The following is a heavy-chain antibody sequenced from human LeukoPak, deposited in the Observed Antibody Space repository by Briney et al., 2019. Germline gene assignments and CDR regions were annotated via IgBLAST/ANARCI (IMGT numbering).Heavy chain of an antibody. CDR1: GGTFSSYA. D-gene: IGHD3-22*01. CDR3: ARELSPTIHSSGYYYGMDV. Sequence: SVKVSCKASGGTFSSYAISWVRQAPGQGLERMGGIIPIFGTANYAQKFQGRVTITADESTSTAYMELSSLRSEDTAVYYCARELSPTIHSSGYYYGMDVWGQGTTVTVSS. CDR2: IIPIFGTA. J-gene: IGHJ6*02. V-gene: IGHV1-69*01.